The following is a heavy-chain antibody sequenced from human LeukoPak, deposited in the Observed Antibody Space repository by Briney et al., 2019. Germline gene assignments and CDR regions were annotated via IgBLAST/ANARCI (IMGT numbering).Heavy chain of an antibody. CDR3: ARGPKRAVAGRAWYFDL. Sequence: PSGTLSLTCAVSGVSISSSNWWSWIRQPPGKGLEWIGEINHSGSTNYNPSLKSRVTISVDTSKNQFSLKLSSVTAADTAVYYCARGPKRAVAGRAWYFDLWGRGTLVTVSS. CDR2: INHSGST. CDR1: GVSISSSNW. J-gene: IGHJ2*01. V-gene: IGHV4-4*02. D-gene: IGHD6-19*01.